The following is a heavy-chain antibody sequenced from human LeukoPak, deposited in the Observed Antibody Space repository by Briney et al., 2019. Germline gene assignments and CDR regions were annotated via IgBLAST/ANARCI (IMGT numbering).Heavy chain of an antibody. CDR3: ARDRRDKDFDY. J-gene: IGHJ4*02. Sequence: PGGSLRLSCAAPGFTFSSYSMNWVRQAPGKGLEWVSSISSSSTYIYYADSVKGRFTISRDNAKNSLYLQMNSLRAEDTAVYYCARDRRDKDFDYWGQGTLVTVSS. CDR1: GFTFSSYS. CDR2: ISSSSTYI. V-gene: IGHV3-21*01. D-gene: IGHD2-15*01.